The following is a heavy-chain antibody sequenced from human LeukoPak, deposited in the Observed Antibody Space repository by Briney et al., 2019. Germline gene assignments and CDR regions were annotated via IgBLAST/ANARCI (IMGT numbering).Heavy chain of an antibody. D-gene: IGHD3-10*01. CDR3: ARDPALLWFGELLHYYYGMDV. Sequence: PGGSLRLSCAASGFTFSSYEMNWVRQAPGKGPEGVSYISSSGSTIYYADSVKGRFTISRDNAKNSLYLQMNSLRAEDTAVYYCARDPALLWFGELLHYYYGMDVWGKGTTVTVSS. V-gene: IGHV3-48*03. J-gene: IGHJ6*04. CDR1: GFTFSSYE. CDR2: ISSSGSTI.